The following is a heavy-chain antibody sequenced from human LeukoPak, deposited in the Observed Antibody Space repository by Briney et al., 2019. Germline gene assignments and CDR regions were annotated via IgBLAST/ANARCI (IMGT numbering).Heavy chain of an antibody. V-gene: IGHV4-4*07. CDR3: ARDGEPAAIANWFDP. Sequence: SETLSLTCTVSGGSISSYYWSWIRQPAGKGLEWIGRIYTSGSTNYNPSLKSRVTMSVDTSKNQFSLKLSSATAADTAVYYCARDGEPAAIANWFDPWGQGTLVTVSS. CDR1: GGSISSYY. D-gene: IGHD2-2*02. J-gene: IGHJ5*02. CDR2: IYTSGST.